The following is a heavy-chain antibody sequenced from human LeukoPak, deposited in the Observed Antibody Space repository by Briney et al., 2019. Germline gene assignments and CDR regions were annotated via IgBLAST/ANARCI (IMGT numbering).Heavy chain of an antibody. CDR3: ARSWVAATDNYYYGMDV. CDR1: GGSISSYY. Sequence: SETLSLTCTVSGGSISSYYWSWIRQPAGKGLEWIGRIYTSGSTNYNPSLKSRVTMSVDTSKNQFSLKLSSVTAADTAVYYCARSWVAATDNYYYGMDVWGQGTTVTVSS. D-gene: IGHD2-15*01. J-gene: IGHJ6*02. CDR2: IYTSGST. V-gene: IGHV4-4*07.